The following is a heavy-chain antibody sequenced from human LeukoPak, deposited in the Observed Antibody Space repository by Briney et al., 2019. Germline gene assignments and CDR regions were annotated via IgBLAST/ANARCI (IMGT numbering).Heavy chain of an antibody. CDR1: GFTFSSYS. Sequence: SEGSLRLSCAASGFTFSSYSMNWVRQAPGKGLEWVSYISSSSSTIYYADSVKGRFTISRDNAKNSLYLQMNSLRAEDTAVYYCARGDGYFDWLPALHFDYWGQGTLVTVSS. D-gene: IGHD3-9*01. J-gene: IGHJ4*02. CDR2: ISSSSSTI. CDR3: ARGDGYFDWLPALHFDY. V-gene: IGHV3-48*01.